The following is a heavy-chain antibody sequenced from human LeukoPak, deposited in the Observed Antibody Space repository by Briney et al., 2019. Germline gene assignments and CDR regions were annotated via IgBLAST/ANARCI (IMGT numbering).Heavy chain of an antibody. V-gene: IGHV3-23*01. CDR2: ISTSGESA. CDR1: GFTFSSYA. CDR3: AKDRGSGYHYFDY. J-gene: IGHJ4*02. Sequence: GGSLRLSCPVSGFTFSSYAMSWVRQAPGRGLEWVSVISTSGESAYYADSVKGRFTISRDNSKNTLYLQMNSLRAEDTAVYYCAKDRGSGYHYFDYWGQGTLVTVTS. D-gene: IGHD3-22*01.